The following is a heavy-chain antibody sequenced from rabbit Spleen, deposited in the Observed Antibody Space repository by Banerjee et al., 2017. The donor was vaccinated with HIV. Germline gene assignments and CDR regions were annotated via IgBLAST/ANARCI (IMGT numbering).Heavy chain of an antibody. Sequence: QSLEESGGDLVKPGASLTLTCTASGFSFSSSYWICWVRQAPGKGLEWIACIYAGSSGSTYYASWAKGRFTISKTSSTTVTLQMTSLTAADTATYFCATGYTATSYYNLWGPGTLVTVS. D-gene: IGHD8-1*01. CDR2: IYAGSSGST. CDR1: GFSFSSSYW. J-gene: IGHJ4*01. CDR3: ATGYTATSYYNL. V-gene: IGHV1S40*01.